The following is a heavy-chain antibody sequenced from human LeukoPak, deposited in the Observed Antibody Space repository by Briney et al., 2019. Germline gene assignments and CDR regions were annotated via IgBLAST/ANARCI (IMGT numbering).Heavy chain of an antibody. D-gene: IGHD3-22*01. CDR1: GFTFSSYS. J-gene: IGHJ4*02. V-gene: IGHV3-21*01. CDR3: ATGGVHYYDSSADY. CDR2: ITNNSGYI. Sequence: GGSLRLSCAASGFTFSSYSMNWVRQAPGKGLEWVSSITNNSGYIYYADSVKGRFTISRDNAKNSLYLQMDSLRGEDTAVYYCATGGVHYYDSSADYWGQGTLVTVSS.